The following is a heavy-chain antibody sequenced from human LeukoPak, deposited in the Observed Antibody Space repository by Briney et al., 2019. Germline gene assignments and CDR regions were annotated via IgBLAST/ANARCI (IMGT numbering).Heavy chain of an antibody. V-gene: IGHV3-30-3*01. J-gene: IGHJ3*02. CDR2: ISYDGSNK. CDR3: AKDKVRYCSGGTCYADAFDI. Sequence: GGSLRLSCAASGFTFSSYAMHWVRQAPGKGLEWVAVISYDGSNKYYADSVKGRFTISRDNSKNTLYLQMNSLRAEDTAIYYCAKDKVRYCSGGTCYADAFDIWGQGTMVTVSS. D-gene: IGHD2-15*01. CDR1: GFTFSSYA.